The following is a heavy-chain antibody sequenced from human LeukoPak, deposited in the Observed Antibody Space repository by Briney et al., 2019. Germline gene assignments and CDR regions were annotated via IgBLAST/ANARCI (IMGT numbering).Heavy chain of an antibody. CDR3: ARAVWEWFTN. V-gene: IGHV3-48*01. D-gene: IGHD3-3*01. CDR1: GFLFSSFS. J-gene: IGHJ4*02. CDR2: ISSSGSTI. Sequence: GGSLRLSCAASGFLFSSFSMNWVRQAPGKGLEWISYISSSGSTIYYADSVKGRFTISRDNAKNSLYLQMNSLRAEDTAVYYCARAVWEWFTNWGQGTLVTVSS.